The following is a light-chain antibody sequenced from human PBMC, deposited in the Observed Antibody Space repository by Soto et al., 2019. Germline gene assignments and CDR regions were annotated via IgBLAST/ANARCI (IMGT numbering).Light chain of an antibody. Sequence: QSALTQPASVSGSPGQSITISCTGTSSDLGAYNFVSWYRHHPGKAPKLMIYEVINRPSGVSNRFSGSKSGNTASLTISGLQAEDEADYYCSSYTSSSTPVFGGGTKLTVL. V-gene: IGLV2-14*01. CDR1: SSDLGAYNF. CDR2: EVI. J-gene: IGLJ2*01. CDR3: SSYTSSSTPV.